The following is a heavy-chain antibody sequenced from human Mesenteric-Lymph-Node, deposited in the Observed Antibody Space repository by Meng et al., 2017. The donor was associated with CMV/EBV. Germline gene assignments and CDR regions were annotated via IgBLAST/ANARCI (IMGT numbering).Heavy chain of an antibody. CDR2: IWYDGSNK. V-gene: IGHV3-30*02. J-gene: IGHJ5*02. D-gene: IGHD3-10*01. CDR1: GFTFSSYG. Sequence: GESLKISCAASGFTFSSYGMHWVRQAPGKGLEWVAVIWYDGSNKYYADSVKGRFTISRDNSKNTLYLQMNSLRIEDTAVYYCVKVVAGTFDPWGQGILVTVSS. CDR3: VKVVAGTFDP.